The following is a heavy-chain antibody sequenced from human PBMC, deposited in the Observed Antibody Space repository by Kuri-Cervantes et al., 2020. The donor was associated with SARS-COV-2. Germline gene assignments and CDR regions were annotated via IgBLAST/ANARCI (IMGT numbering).Heavy chain of an antibody. Sequence: GGSLRLSCAASGFTFSSYGMHWVRQAPGKGLEWVAVISYDGSNKYYADSVKGRFTISRDNSKNTLYLQMNSLRAEDTAVYYCARGGSSSWYGGYINYHYYGMDVWGQGTTVTVSS. V-gene: IGHV3-30*03. CDR2: ISYDGSNK. D-gene: IGHD6-13*01. CDR3: ARGGSSSWYGGYINYHYYGMDV. J-gene: IGHJ6*02. CDR1: GFTFSSYG.